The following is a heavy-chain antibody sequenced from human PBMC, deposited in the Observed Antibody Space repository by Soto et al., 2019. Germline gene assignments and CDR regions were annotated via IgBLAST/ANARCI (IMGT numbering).Heavy chain of an antibody. CDR1: GFSFNKYA. V-gene: IGHV3-23*01. CDR3: ARGSKDSYPGSRIFDF. CDR2: ITGSGNTM. D-gene: IGHD3-10*01. J-gene: IGHJ4*02. Sequence: GGSLRLSCVASGFSFNKYAMIWVRQAPEKGQEWVSGITGSGNTMEYTASVKGRFTISRDNSKNTLYLQMSSLRAEDSAVYYCARGSKDSYPGSRIFDFWGRGTLVTVSS.